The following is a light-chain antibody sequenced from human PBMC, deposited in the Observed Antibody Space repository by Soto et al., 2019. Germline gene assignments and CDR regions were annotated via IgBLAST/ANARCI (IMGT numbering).Light chain of an antibody. CDR2: DAS. CDR1: RDISVY. Sequence: DIQMTQSPSSLSASVGDRVTITCQASRDISVYLNWYQQKPGKPPKLLVFDASNFQTGVPSRFSGSGSGTHFTFTISSLQPEDIATYYCQQYDNFPPYAFGQGNRLEIK. J-gene: IGKJ2*01. V-gene: IGKV1-33*01. CDR3: QQYDNFPPYA.